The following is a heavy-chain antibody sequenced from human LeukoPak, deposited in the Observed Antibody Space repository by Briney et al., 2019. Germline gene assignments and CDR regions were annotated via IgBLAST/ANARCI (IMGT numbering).Heavy chain of an antibody. CDR3: ARERWFDI. Sequence: SETLSLTCTVSGGSITYYYWSWIRQPPGKGLEWIGYIYDSGSTNYNPSLKSRVTISVDTSMKQFALKLSSVTAADAAVYYCARERWFDIWGQGTMVTVSS. CDR2: IYDSGST. CDR1: GGSITYYY. J-gene: IGHJ3*02. V-gene: IGHV4-59*01. D-gene: IGHD4-23*01.